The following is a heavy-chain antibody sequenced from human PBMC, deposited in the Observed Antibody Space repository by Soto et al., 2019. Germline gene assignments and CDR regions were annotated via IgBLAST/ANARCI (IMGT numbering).Heavy chain of an antibody. CDR2: INAGNGNT. V-gene: IGHV1-3*01. Sequence: ASVKVSCKASGYTFTSYAMHWVRQAPGQRLEWMGWINAGNGNTKYSQKFQGRVTITRDTSASTAYMELSSLRSEDTAVYYCARPIQEDFDTSAQSAWFDPWGQGTLVTVSS. D-gene: IGHD3-22*01. CDR1: GYTFTSYA. CDR3: ARPIQEDFDTSAQSAWFDP. J-gene: IGHJ5*02.